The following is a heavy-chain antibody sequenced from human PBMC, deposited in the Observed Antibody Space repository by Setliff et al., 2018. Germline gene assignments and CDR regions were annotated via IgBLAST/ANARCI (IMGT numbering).Heavy chain of an antibody. CDR1: GATFSSHG. CDR3: AGEGVDTRSSTDYRYYMDV. Sequence: ASVKVSCKASGATFSSHGISWVRQAPGQGLEWMGGTIPMFGTTEYAQKFQDRVTIITDESTSTAYMELSSLRTEDTAVYYCAGEGVDTRSSTDYRYYMDVWGKGTTVTVSS. D-gene: IGHD5-18*01. CDR2: TIPMFGTT. J-gene: IGHJ6*03. V-gene: IGHV1-69*05.